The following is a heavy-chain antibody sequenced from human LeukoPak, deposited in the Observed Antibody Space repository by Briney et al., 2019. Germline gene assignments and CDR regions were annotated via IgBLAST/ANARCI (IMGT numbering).Heavy chain of an antibody. J-gene: IGHJ3*02. D-gene: IGHD5-12*01. Sequence: GGPVKGSFKASGYTFTSYYIHWGGQAPGQRVEGMGIINPSGGSTSYAQKFQGRVTMTRDTSTSTVYMELSSLRSEDTAVYYCARERYAPGAFDIWGQGTMVTVSS. CDR2: INPSGGST. V-gene: IGHV1-46*01. CDR3: ARERYAPGAFDI. CDR1: GYTFTSYY.